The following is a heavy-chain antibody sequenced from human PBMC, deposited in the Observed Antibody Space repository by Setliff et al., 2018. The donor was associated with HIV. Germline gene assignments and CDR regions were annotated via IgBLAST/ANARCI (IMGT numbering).Heavy chain of an antibody. CDR3: ARGATYRSGWHFDY. CDR2: IYYSGST. CDR1: GGSISSGDYY. D-gene: IGHD6-19*01. J-gene: IGHJ4*02. V-gene: IGHV4-31*03. Sequence: KPSETLSLTCTVSGGSISSGDYYWSWIRQHPGKGLEWIGYIYYSGSTFYNPSLKSRVTISVDTSKNQFSLKLTSVTAADTAVYYCARGATYRSGWHFDYWGQGTLVTVS.